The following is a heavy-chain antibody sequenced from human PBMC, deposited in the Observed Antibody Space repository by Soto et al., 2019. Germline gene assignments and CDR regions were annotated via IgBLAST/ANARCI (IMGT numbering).Heavy chain of an antibody. CDR1: GYTFTSYY. Sequence: QVQLVQSGAEVKKPGASVKVSCKASGYTFTSYYMHWVRQAPGQGLEWMGIINPSGGSTSYAQKCQGRVTMTRDTSTSTVYMELSSLRSEDTAVYYCARDRSSGWYKAPYFDYWGQGTLVTVSS. CDR2: INPSGGST. CDR3: ARDRSSGWYKAPYFDY. D-gene: IGHD6-19*01. V-gene: IGHV1-46*01. J-gene: IGHJ4*02.